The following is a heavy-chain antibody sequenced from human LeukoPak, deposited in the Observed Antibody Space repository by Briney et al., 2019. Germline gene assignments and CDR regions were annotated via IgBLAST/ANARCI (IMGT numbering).Heavy chain of an antibody. CDR2: INPNSGNT. Sequence: ASVEVSCKASGYTFTGYYMHWVRQAPGQGLEWMGWINPNSGNTNYAQKLQGRVTMTTDTSTSTAYMELRSLRSDDTAVYYCAREGYSSSWNYFDYWGQGALVTVSS. CDR1: GYTFTGYY. CDR3: AREGYSSSWNYFDY. J-gene: IGHJ4*02. V-gene: IGHV1-18*04. D-gene: IGHD6-13*01.